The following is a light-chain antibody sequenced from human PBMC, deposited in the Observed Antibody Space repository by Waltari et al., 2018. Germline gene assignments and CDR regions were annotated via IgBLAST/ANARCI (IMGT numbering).Light chain of an antibody. Sequence: DIVMTQPPDSLAVSLGERPTINRQSSQSVLYSSNNKNYLAWYQQRPGQPPKLHISWASTRESGVPDRFSGSGSETDFTLTIRSLQAEDVAVYYCQQYFTTPFTFGPGTKVDIK. V-gene: IGKV4-1*01. CDR1: QSVLYSSNNKNY. CDR2: WAS. CDR3: QQYFTTPFT. J-gene: IGKJ3*01.